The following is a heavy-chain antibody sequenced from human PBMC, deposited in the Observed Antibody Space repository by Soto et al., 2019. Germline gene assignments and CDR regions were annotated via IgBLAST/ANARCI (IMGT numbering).Heavy chain of an antibody. CDR2: ISGSGGST. J-gene: IGHJ3*02. V-gene: IGHV3-23*01. Sequence: EVQLLDSGGGLVQPGGSLRLSCAASGFTFSSYAMSWVRQAPGKGLEWVSAISGSGGSTYYADSVRGRFTISRDNSNNTLYLQMTSLRAEETAVYYCAKDHHRLDAFDIWGQGTMVTVSS. CDR1: GFTFSSYA. CDR3: AKDHHRLDAFDI.